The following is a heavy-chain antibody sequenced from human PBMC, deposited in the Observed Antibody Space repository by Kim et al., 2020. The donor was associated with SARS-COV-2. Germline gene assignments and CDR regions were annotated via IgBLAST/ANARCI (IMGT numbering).Heavy chain of an antibody. D-gene: IGHD3-10*01. Sequence: QKFQGRVTITADESTRTAYMELSSLRSEDTAVYYCARELNYYGSGNWFDPWGQGTLVTVSS. J-gene: IGHJ5*02. CDR3: ARELNYYGSGNWFDP. V-gene: IGHV1-69*01.